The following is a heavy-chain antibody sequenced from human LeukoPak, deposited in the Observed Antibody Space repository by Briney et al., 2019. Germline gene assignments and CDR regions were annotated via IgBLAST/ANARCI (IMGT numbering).Heavy chain of an antibody. V-gene: IGHV3-21*04. J-gene: IGHJ4*02. Sequence: GGSLRLSCAASGFTFSSYTMNWVRQAPGKGLEWVSSISSSSSYIYYADSVKGRFTISRDNAKNSLYLQMNSLRAEDTAVYYCAKDGGIWFGELSRYYFDYWGQGTLVTVSS. CDR2: ISSSSSYI. D-gene: IGHD3-10*01. CDR1: GFTFSSYT. CDR3: AKDGGIWFGELSRYYFDY.